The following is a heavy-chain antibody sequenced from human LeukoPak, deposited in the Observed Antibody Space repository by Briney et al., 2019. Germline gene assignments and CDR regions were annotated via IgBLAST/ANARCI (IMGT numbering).Heavy chain of an antibody. V-gene: IGHV4-59*12. Sequence: GSLRLSCAASGFTFSSYSMNWVRQAPGKGLEWIGNIYSSRSTSFNPSLKSRITMSVDTSKNQFSLKLNSVTAADTAVYFCARDSGYWLYWGQGTLVTVSS. CDR3: ARDSGYWLY. D-gene: IGHD3-22*01. CDR1: GFTFSSYS. CDR2: IYSSRST. J-gene: IGHJ4*02.